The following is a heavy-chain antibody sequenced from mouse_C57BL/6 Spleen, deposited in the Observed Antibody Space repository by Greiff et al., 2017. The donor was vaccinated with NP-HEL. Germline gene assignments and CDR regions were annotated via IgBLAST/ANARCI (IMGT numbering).Heavy chain of an antibody. Sequence: VQLQQSGPELVKPGASVKLSCKASGYTFTSYDINWVKQRPGQGLEWIGWIYPRDGSTKYNEKFKGKATLTVDTSSSTAYMELHSLTSEDSAVYFCARRSGVDYGSSLDYWGQGTTLTVSS. V-gene: IGHV1-85*01. CDR1: GYTFTSYD. CDR3: ARRSGVDYGSSLDY. CDR2: IYPRDGST. J-gene: IGHJ2*01. D-gene: IGHD1-1*01.